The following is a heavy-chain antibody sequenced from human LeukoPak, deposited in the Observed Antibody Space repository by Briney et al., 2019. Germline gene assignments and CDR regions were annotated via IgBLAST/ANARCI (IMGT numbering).Heavy chain of an antibody. CDR3: ARDRSISFLERFNYYYYGMDV. J-gene: IGHJ6*02. CDR2: INPSGGST. V-gene: IGHV1-46*01. CDR1: GYTFTSYY. D-gene: IGHD3-3*01. Sequence: GASVKVSCKASGYTFTSYYMHWVRQAPGQGLEWMGIINPSGGSTSYAQKFQGRVTMTRDTSTSTVYMELSSLRSEDTAVYYCARDRSISFLERFNYYYYGMDVWGQGTTVTVSS.